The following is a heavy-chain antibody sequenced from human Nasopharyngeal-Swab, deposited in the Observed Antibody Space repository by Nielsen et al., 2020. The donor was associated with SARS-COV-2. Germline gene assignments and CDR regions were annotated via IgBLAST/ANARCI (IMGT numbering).Heavy chain of an antibody. D-gene: IGHD6-13*01. V-gene: IGHV3-33*01. J-gene: IGHJ4*02. CDR2: IWYDGSNK. CDR3: ASSGGLEAAVGY. CDR1: GFTFSSYG. Sequence: GESLKISCAASGFTFSSYGMHWVRQAPGKGLEWVAVIWYDGSNKHYADSVKGRFTISRENSKNTLDLQMNSLRAEDTAVYYCASSGGLEAAVGYWGQGTLVTVSS.